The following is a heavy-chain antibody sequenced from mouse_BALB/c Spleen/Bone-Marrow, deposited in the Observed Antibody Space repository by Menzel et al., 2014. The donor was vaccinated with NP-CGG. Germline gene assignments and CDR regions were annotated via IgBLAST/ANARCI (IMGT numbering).Heavy chain of an antibody. CDR2: INPSTGYT. Sequence: VQLQQSGADLAKPGASVKMSCKASGYTFTSYWMHWVKQRPGQGLEWIGYINPSTGYTEYNQKFKDKATLTADKSSSTAYMQLSSLTSEESAVYYCARLEDCTFAYWGQGPLGTGSA. J-gene: IGHJ3*01. CDR3: ARLEDCTFAY. V-gene: IGHV1-7*01. CDR1: GYTFTSYW.